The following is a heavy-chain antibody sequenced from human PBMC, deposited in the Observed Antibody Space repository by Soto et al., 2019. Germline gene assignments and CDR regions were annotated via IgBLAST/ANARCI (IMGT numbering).Heavy chain of an antibody. CDR1: GFTISSYS. Sequence: EVQLVESGGGLVQPGGTLRLSCAASGFTISSYSMSRVRQGPGKGLEWVSYIDTSGSTTYYAASVKGRFAISRDNAKNSLYLQVNSLRDEDTAVYYCARDRLTGDRREAFDIWGQGTMVSVSS. CDR2: IDTSGSTT. CDR3: ARDRLTGDRREAFDI. D-gene: IGHD7-27*01. V-gene: IGHV3-48*02. J-gene: IGHJ3*02.